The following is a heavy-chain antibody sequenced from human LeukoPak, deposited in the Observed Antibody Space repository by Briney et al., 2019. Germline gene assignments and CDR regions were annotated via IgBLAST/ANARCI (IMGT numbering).Heavy chain of an antibody. D-gene: IGHD6-13*01. J-gene: IGHJ4*02. V-gene: IGHV3-48*01. CDR2: ISSSSSTM. CDR3: ARGVLEIDY. CDR1: GFTFSSYS. Sequence: GGSLRLSCAASGFTFSSYSMNWVRQAPGKGLEWVSYISSSSSTMYYADSVKGRFTISRDNAKNSLYLQMNSLRAEDTAVYYCARGVLEIDYWGQGTLVTVSS.